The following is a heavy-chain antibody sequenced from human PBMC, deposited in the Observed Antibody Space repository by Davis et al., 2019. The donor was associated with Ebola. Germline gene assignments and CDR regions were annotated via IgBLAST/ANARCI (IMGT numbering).Heavy chain of an antibody. D-gene: IGHD6-13*01. CDR3: ASRQRLYSSSWPDYYYGMDV. CDR1: GGTFSSYA. CDR2: IIPIFGTA. Sequence: AASVKVSCKASGGTFSSYAISWVRQAPGQGLEWMGGIIPIFGTANYAQKFQGRVTITADESTSTAYMELSSLRSEDTAVYYCASRQRLYSSSWPDYYYGMDVWGKGTTVTVSS. J-gene: IGHJ6*04. V-gene: IGHV1-69*13.